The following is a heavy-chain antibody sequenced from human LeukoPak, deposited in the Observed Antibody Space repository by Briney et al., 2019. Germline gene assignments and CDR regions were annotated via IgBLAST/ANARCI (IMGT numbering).Heavy chain of an antibody. CDR2: IYTSGST. CDR1: GGSISSYY. D-gene: IGHD4-23*01. J-gene: IGHJ6*02. V-gene: IGHV4-4*07. Sequence: SETLSLTCTVSGGSISSYYWSWIRQPAGKGLEWIGRIYTSGSTNYNPSLKSRVTMSVDTSKNQFSLKLSSVTAADTAVYYCARGHSFYSGNSWGMDVWGQGTTVTVSS. CDR3: ARGHSFYSGNSWGMDV.